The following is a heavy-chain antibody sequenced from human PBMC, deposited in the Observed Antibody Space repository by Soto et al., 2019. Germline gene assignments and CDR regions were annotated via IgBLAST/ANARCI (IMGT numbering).Heavy chain of an antibody. CDR1: GGTFSSYA. CDR2: IIPIFGTA. Sequence: ASLKVSCKASGGTFSSYAISWVRQAPGQGLEWMGGIIPIFGTANYAQKFQGRVTITADESTSTAYMELSSLRSEDTAVYYCATGKRPYSGMDVWGQGTTVTVSS. CDR3: ATGKRPYSGMDV. V-gene: IGHV1-69*13. J-gene: IGHJ6*02. D-gene: IGHD1-1*01.